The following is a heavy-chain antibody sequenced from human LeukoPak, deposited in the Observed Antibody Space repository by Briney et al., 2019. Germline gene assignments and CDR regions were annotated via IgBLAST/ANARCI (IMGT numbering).Heavy chain of an antibody. J-gene: IGHJ4*02. V-gene: IGHV1-69*01. CDR3: ARGASRYSSSCGY. D-gene: IGHD6-13*01. Sequence: SVKVSCKASGGTFSSYAISWVRQAPGQGLEWMGGIIPIFGTANYAQKFQGRVTITADESTSTAYMELRSLRSDDTAVYYCARGASRYSSSCGYWGQGTLVTVSS. CDR1: GGTFSSYA. CDR2: IIPIFGTA.